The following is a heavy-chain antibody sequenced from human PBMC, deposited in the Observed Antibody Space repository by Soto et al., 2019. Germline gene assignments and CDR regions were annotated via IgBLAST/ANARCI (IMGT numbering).Heavy chain of an antibody. V-gene: IGHV3-23*01. CDR1: GFTFGSYA. Sequence: EVQLLESGGGLVQPGGSLRLSCAASGFTFGSYAMSWVRQAPGKGVEWVSLISGTGDSSEYANSVKGRFTISRDYSKTTVFLQMNSLRAEDTAVYFCAKDNGNYGSGSFSHWGQGTLVTVPS. CDR2: ISGTGDSS. CDR3: AKDNGNYGSGSFSH. J-gene: IGHJ4*02. D-gene: IGHD3-10*01.